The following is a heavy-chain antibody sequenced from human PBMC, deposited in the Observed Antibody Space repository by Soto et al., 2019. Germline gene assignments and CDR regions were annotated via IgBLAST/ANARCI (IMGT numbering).Heavy chain of an antibody. V-gene: IGHV3-21*01. CDR3: ARGVKGGPYYFDY. Sequence: GGSLRLSCAASGFTFSSYSMNWVRQAPGKGLEWVSSISSSSYIYYADSVKGRFTISRDNAKNSLYLQMNSLRAEDTAVYYCARGVKGGPYYFDYWGQGTLVTVSS. J-gene: IGHJ4*02. CDR2: ISSSSYI. CDR1: GFTFSSYS.